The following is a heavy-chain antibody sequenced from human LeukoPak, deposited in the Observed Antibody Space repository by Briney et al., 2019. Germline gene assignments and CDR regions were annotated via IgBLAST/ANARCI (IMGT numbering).Heavy chain of an antibody. D-gene: IGHD2-2*01. CDR1: GGSISSSSYY. V-gene: IGHV4-39*01. Sequence: SETLSLTCTVSGGSISSSSYYWGWIRQPPGKGLEWIGSIYYSGSTYYNPSLKSRVTISVDTSKNQFSLKLSSVTAADTAVYYCARFLYCNSAGCSVSFDHWGQGTLVTVSS. J-gene: IGHJ4*02. CDR3: ARFLYCNSAGCSVSFDH. CDR2: IYYSGST.